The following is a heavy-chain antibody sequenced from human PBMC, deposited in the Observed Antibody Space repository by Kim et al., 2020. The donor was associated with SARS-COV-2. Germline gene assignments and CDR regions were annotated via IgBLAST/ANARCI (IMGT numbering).Heavy chain of an antibody. D-gene: IGHD2-2*01. CDR1: GGSISSGDYY. Sequence: SETLSLTCTVSGGSISSGDYYWSWIRQPPGKGLEWIGYIYYSGSTYYNPSLKSRVTISVDTSKNQFSLKLSSVTAADTAVYYCARGGGRIPAALYYFDYWGQGTLVTVSS. V-gene: IGHV4-30-4*01. CDR2: IYYSGST. CDR3: ARGGGRIPAALYYFDY. J-gene: IGHJ4*02.